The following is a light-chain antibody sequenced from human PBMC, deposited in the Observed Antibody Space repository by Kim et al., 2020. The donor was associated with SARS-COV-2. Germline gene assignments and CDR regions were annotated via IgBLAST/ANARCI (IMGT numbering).Light chain of an antibody. V-gene: IGKV1-17*03. Sequence: DIHMTQFPSAVSASVGDTVTITCRASQGISNRLIWFQQKPGQAPRRLIYAVSTLQSGVPSRFSGSGSGTDFTLTISSLQPEDFATYYCLQHNDYPLTFGGGTKVDIK. CDR2: AVS. CDR1: QGISNR. CDR3: LQHNDYPLT. J-gene: IGKJ4*01.